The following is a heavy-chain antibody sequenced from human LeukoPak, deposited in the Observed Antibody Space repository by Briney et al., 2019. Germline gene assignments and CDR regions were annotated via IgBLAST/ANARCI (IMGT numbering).Heavy chain of an antibody. CDR1: GGSISSYY. J-gene: IGHJ3*02. V-gene: IGHV4-59*08. CDR3: ARHQGYYDNSGYYYGAFDI. D-gene: IGHD3-22*01. Sequence: PSETLSLTCTVSGGSISSYYWSWIRQPPGKGLEWVGYIYYSGSTNYNPSLKSRVTISVDTSKNQFSLKLSSVTAADTAVYYCARHQGYYDNSGYYYGAFDIWGQGTMVTVSS. CDR2: IYYSGST.